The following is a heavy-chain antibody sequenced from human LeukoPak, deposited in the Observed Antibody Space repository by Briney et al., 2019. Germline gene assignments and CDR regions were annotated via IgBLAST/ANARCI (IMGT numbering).Heavy chain of an antibody. D-gene: IGHD1-26*01. CDR3: ARDVKTTTGASDI. Sequence: GGSLRLSCAASGFTFSDYYMSWVRQAPGKGLEWASFISETGSYTNYADSVKGQFTISRDNAKNSLYLQMHSLRAEDTAVYYCARDVKTTTGASDIWGQGTMVTVSS. V-gene: IGHV3-11*06. J-gene: IGHJ3*02. CDR2: ISETGSYT. CDR1: GFTFSDYY.